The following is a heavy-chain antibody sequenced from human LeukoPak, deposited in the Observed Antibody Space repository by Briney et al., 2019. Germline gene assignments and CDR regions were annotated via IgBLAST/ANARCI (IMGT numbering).Heavy chain of an antibody. CDR1: GFTFSDYY. Sequence: GGSLRLSCAASGFTFSDYYMSWIRQAPGKGLEWVSYISSSGSTIYYADSVKGRFIISRDNAKNSLYLQMNSLRAEDTAVYYCARDPTVAVGPFDYWGQGTLVTVSS. J-gene: IGHJ4*02. D-gene: IGHD6-19*01. V-gene: IGHV3-11*04. CDR3: ARDPTVAVGPFDY. CDR2: ISSSGSTI.